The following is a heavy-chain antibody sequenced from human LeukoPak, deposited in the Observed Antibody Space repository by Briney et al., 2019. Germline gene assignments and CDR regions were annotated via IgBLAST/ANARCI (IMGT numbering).Heavy chain of an antibody. V-gene: IGHV3-30*02. CDR2: IRYDGSKT. D-gene: IGHD3-22*01. CDR3: ARDFDDDNSNYYYIPEY. J-gene: IGHJ4*02. Sequence: GGSLRLSCAASGFDLSRNGMHWVRQVPGKGLEWVSFIRYDGSKTFYGDSVTGRFTISRDNSKNTLYLQMNSLRAEDTAVYYCARDFDDDNSNYYYIPEYWGQGVLVTVSS. CDR1: GFDLSRNG.